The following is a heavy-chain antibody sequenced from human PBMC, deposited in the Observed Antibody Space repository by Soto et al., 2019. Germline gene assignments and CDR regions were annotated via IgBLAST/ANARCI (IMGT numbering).Heavy chain of an antibody. CDR1: GYTFTSYC. CDR3: ARIVLVPAAEVYYYYGMDV. Sequence: ASVKVSCKASGYTFTSYCISWVRQAPGQGLEWMGWISAYNGNTNYAQKLQGRVTMTTDTSTSTAYMELRSLRSDDTAVYYCARIVLVPAAEVYYYYGMDVWGQGTTVTVSS. CDR2: ISAYNGNT. J-gene: IGHJ6*02. V-gene: IGHV1-18*01. D-gene: IGHD2-2*01.